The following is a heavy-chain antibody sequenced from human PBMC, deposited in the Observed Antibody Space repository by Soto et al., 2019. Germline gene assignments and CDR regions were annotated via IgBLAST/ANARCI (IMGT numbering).Heavy chain of an antibody. CDR3: ARRDIVVVPAAHNDAFDI. Sequence: PSETLSLTCTVSGGSISSYYWSWIRQPPGKGLEWIGYIYYSGSTNYNPSLKSRVTISVDTSKNQFSLKLSSVTAADTAVYYCARRDIVVVPAAHNDAFDIWGQGTMVTVSS. V-gene: IGHV4-59*01. CDR1: GGSISSYY. CDR2: IYYSGST. D-gene: IGHD2-2*01. J-gene: IGHJ3*02.